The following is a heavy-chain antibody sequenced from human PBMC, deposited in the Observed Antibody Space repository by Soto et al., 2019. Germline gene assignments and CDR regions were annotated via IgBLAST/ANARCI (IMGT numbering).Heavy chain of an antibody. CDR1: GFTLSDPY. V-gene: IGHV3-11*03. CDR2: SSNSVTFT. Sequence: GPLRLSCAPSGFTLSDPYMSWIRHAPGKGLEWVSFSSNSVTFTKYADSVKGIFTISRDNAKNSLYLQINSLRVEDTAIYFCARSGDNYNVLDYWGPGTPGTVSS. D-gene: IGHD3-10*02. J-gene: IGHJ4*02. CDR3: ARSGDNYNVLDY.